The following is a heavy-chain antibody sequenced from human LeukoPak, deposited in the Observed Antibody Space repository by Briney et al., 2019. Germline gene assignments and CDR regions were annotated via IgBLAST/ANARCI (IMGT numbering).Heavy chain of an antibody. CDR2: ISSGGMWI. D-gene: IGHD1-26*01. Sequence: GGSLRLSCAASGFTFSSYSMNWVRQAPGKGLEWVSSISSGGMWIYYADSLKGRFTISRDNAKNSLYLQMKSLRVEDTAVYYCARDAGGRTQREGWFDPWGQGTLVTVSS. J-gene: IGHJ5*02. V-gene: IGHV3-21*01. CDR3: ARDAGGRTQREGWFDP. CDR1: GFTFSSYS.